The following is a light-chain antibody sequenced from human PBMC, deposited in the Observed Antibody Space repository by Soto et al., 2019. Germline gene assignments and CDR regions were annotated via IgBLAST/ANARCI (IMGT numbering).Light chain of an antibody. CDR2: EGS. Sequence: QSVLTQPASVSGSPGQSITISCTGTSSDVGSYNLVSWYQQHPGKAPKLMIYEGSKRPSGVPNRFSGSKSGKTASLTISGLQAEDEADYYCCSYAGSSTLVFGGGTKLTVL. V-gene: IGLV2-23*01. CDR1: SSDVGSYNL. CDR3: CSYAGSSTLV. J-gene: IGLJ2*01.